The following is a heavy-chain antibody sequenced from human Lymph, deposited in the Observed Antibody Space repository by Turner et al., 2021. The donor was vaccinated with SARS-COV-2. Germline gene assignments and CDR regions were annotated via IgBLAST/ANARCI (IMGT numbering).Heavy chain of an antibody. CDR3: ARDSPYCSSTSCYDP. CDR2: IIPILAIA. D-gene: IGHD2-2*01. Sequence: QVQLVQAGAEVKKPGSSVKVSGKASGGTFSSYAITWVRQAPGLGLEWMGGIIPILAIANYAQKFQGRVTITADKATSTAYMELSSLRAEDTAVYYCARDSPYCSSTSCYDPWGQGTLVTVSS. J-gene: IGHJ5*02. V-gene: IGHV1-69*10. CDR1: GGTFSSYA.